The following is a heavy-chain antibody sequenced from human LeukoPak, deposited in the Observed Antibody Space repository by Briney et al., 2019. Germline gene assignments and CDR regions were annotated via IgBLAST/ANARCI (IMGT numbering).Heavy chain of an antibody. V-gene: IGHV3-48*04. CDR1: GFTFSVYS. CDR3: AREFEVPAAAPDYYYYYYIDV. CDR2: ISSGSSTN. D-gene: IGHD2-2*01. J-gene: IGHJ6*03. Sequence: GGSLRLSCAASGFTFSVYSMYWVRQAPGKGLEWVSYISSGSSTNYYADSVKGRVTISRDNVENSLYLQMNSLRVEDTAVYYCAREFEVPAAAPDYYYYYYIDVWGKGTTVTVSS.